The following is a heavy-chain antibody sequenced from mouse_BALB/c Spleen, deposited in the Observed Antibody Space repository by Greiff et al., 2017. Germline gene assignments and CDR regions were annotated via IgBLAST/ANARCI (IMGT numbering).Heavy chain of an antibody. CDR3: ARVTIYYDYDEGYFDV. D-gene: IGHD2-4*01. J-gene: IGHJ1*01. CDR1: GYSITSGYY. V-gene: IGHV3-6*02. CDR2: ISYDGSN. Sequence: VQLKESGPGLVKPSQSLSLTCSVTGYSITSGYYWNWIRQFPGNKLEWMGYISYDGSNNYNPSLKNRISITRDTSKNQFFLKLNSVTTEDTATYYCARVTIYYDYDEGYFDVWGAGTTVTVSS.